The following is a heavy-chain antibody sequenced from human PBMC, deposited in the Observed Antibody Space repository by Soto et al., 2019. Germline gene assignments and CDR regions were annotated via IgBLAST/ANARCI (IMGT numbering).Heavy chain of an antibody. CDR3: ARDFRTYSHGVDV. Sequence: QAQLVQSGTKVKKPGASVKVSCKASGYPFTGPYIYWVRQAPGQGLEWMGWINPSSGGTEFAEKFQGRVTVTRDTSIRTVFLELNSLTSDDTGVYFCARDFRTYSHGVDVWGQGTAVTVSS. CDR2: INPSSGGT. D-gene: IGHD4-4*01. CDR1: GYPFTGPY. J-gene: IGHJ6*02. V-gene: IGHV1-2*02.